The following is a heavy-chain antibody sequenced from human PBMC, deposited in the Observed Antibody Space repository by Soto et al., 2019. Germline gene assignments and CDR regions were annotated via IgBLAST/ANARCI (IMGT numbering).Heavy chain of an antibody. V-gene: IGHV4-31*03. Sequence: PSETLSLTCTVSGGSISSGGYYWSWIRQHPGKGLEWIGYIYYSGSTYYNPSLKSRVTISVDTSKNQFSLKLSSVTAADTAVYYCARAPLQGSGSQNLYYYYYGMDVWGQGTTVTVS. D-gene: IGHD3-10*01. CDR3: ARAPLQGSGSQNLYYYYYGMDV. CDR2: IYYSGST. J-gene: IGHJ6*02. CDR1: GGSISSGGYY.